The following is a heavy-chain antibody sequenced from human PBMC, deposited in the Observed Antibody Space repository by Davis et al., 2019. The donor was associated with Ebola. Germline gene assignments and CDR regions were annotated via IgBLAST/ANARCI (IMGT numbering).Heavy chain of an antibody. J-gene: IGHJ4*02. CDR3: ARFNLWFGELLFSAEPVW. V-gene: IGHV1-69*02. CDR1: GGTFSSYT. CDR2: IIPILGIA. D-gene: IGHD3-10*01. Sequence: SVKVSCKASGGTFSSYTISWVRQAPGQGLEWMGRIIPILGIANYAQKFQGRVTITADKSTSTAYMELSSLRSEDTAVYYCARFNLWFGELLFSAEPVWWGQGTLVTVSS.